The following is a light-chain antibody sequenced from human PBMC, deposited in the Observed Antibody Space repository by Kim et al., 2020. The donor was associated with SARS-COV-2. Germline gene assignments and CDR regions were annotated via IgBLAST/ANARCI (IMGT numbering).Light chain of an antibody. J-gene: IGKJ4*01. CDR2: GAS. CDR1: QSVTST. CDR3: QQYDKWPLT. V-gene: IGKV3-15*01. Sequence: VSPGDRATPPGRASQSVTSTLAWYQQKPGQAPRLLMYGASTRATGIPARFSGSGSGTEFTLTISSLQSEDFAVYYCQQYDKWPLTFGGGTKVDIK.